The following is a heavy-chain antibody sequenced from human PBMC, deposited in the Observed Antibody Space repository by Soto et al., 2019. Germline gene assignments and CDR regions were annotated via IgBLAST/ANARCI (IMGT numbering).Heavy chain of an antibody. CDR2: IIPILGIA. D-gene: IGHD6-19*01. Sequence: QVQLVQSGAEVKKPGYSLKVSCKASGGTFSSYTISWVRPAPGQGLEWMGRIIPILGIAKYAQKFQGRVTITADKSTSTDYMELSSLRSEDTAVYYCARSVDGGAGDNYWGQGSMVIVSA. J-gene: IGHJ4*02. CDR1: GGTFSSYT. CDR3: ARSVDGGAGDNY. V-gene: IGHV1-69*02.